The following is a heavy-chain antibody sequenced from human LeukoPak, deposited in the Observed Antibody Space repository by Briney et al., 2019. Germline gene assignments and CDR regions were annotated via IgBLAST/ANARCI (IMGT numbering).Heavy chain of an antibody. CDR1: GFTFSSYA. Sequence: GGSLRLSCAASGFTFSSYAMHWVRQAPGKGLEWVAVISYDGSNKYYADSVKGRFTVSRDDSKNTLYLQMDSLRAEDTAVYYCAKDGGLWVSAHWGDSWGRGTLVTVSS. CDR3: AKDGGLWVSAHWGDS. J-gene: IGHJ4*02. V-gene: IGHV3-30-3*01. CDR2: ISYDGSNK. D-gene: IGHD7-27*01.